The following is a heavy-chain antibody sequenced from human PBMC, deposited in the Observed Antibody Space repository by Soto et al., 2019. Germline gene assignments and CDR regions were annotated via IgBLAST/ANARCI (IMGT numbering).Heavy chain of an antibody. J-gene: IGHJ3*02. Sequence: GASVKVSCKASGYTFTNYYIHWVRQAPGQGLEWMGIIIPSGGATTYAQKFQGRATMTRDTSTSTVYMEVNSLRSEDTAVYYCARDRRQGYKSGLDAFDIWGQGTMVTVSS. D-gene: IGHD5-18*01. CDR2: IIPSGGAT. CDR1: GYTFTNYY. V-gene: IGHV1-46*01. CDR3: ARDRRQGYKSGLDAFDI.